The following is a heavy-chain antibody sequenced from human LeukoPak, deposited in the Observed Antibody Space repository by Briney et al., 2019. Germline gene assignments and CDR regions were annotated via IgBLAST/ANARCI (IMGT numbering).Heavy chain of an antibody. CDR3: ARATSSSWYLGEFDY. J-gene: IGHJ4*02. V-gene: IGHV1-18*01. CDR1: GYTFTSYG. CDR2: ISAYNGNT. D-gene: IGHD6-13*01. Sequence: EASVKVSCKASGYTFTSYGISWVRQAPGQGLEWMGWISAYNGNTNYAQKLQGRVTMTTDTSTSTAYMELRSLRSDDTAVYYCARATSSSWYLGEFDYWGQGTLVTVSS.